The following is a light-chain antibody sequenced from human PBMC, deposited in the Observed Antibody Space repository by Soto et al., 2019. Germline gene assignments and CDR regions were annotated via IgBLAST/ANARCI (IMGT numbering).Light chain of an antibody. J-gene: IGLJ2*01. V-gene: IGLV1-44*01. CDR3: AAWDDSLNGVV. CDR1: RSNIGNNS. Sequence: QSVLTQPPSASGTPGQRVTISCSGSRSNIGNNSVNWYQQLPGTAPKLLIYSNNQRPSGVPDRFSGSKSGTSPSLAISGLQSEDEADYYCAAWDDSLNGVVFGGGTQLTVL. CDR2: SNN.